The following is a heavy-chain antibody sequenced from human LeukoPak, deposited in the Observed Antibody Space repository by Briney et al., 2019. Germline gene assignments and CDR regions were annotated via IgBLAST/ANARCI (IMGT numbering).Heavy chain of an antibody. CDR3: ARTYYYDSSGYQGYYYYYYGMDV. CDR2: ISYDGSNK. D-gene: IGHD3-22*01. Sequence: PGRSLRLSCAASGFTFSSYAMHWVRQAPGKGLEWVAVISYDGSNKYYADSVKGRFTISRDNSKNTPYLQMNSLRAEDTAVYYCARTYYYDSSGYQGYYYYYYGMDVWGQGTTVTVSS. J-gene: IGHJ6*02. V-gene: IGHV3-30*04. CDR1: GFTFSSYA.